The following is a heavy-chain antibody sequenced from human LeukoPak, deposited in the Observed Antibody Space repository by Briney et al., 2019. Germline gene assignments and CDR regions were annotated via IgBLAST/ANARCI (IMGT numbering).Heavy chain of an antibody. CDR2: IYYSGST. CDR1: GGSISSGDYY. CDR3: ASSRRYYYDSSGYYAFDI. D-gene: IGHD3-22*01. Sequence: SETLSLTCTVPGGSISSGDYYWSWIRQPPGKGLEWIGYIYYSGSTYYNPSLKSRFTISVDTSKNQFSLKLSSVTAADTAVYYCASSRRYYYDSSGYYAFDIWGQGTMVTVSS. J-gene: IGHJ3*02. V-gene: IGHV4-30-4*08.